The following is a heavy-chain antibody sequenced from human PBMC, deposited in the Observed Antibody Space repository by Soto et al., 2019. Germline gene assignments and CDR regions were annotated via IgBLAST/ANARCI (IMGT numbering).Heavy chain of an antibody. CDR2: IYYSGST. CDR1: GGSISSGGYY. J-gene: IGHJ3*02. D-gene: IGHD3-3*01. Sequence: SETLSLTCTVSGGSISSGGYYWSWIRQHPGKGLEWIGYIYYSGSTYYNPSLKSRVTISVDTSKNQFSLKLSSVTAADTAVYYCARGLRGYDFWSGYPSDAFDIWGQGTMVTVSS. CDR3: ARGLRGYDFWSGYPSDAFDI. V-gene: IGHV4-30-4*08.